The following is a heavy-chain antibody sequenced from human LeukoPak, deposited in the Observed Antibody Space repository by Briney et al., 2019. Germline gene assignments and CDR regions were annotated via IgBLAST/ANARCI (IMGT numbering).Heavy chain of an antibody. CDR2: IYYSGST. CDR3: ARDQDYDFWSGRQGYFQH. CDR1: GGSISSYY. Sequence: SETLSLTCTVSGGSISSYYWSWIRQPPGKGLEWIGYIYYSGSTNYNPSLKSRVTMSVDTSKNQFSLKLSSVTAADTAVYYCARDQDYDFWSGRQGYFQHWGQGTLVTVSS. D-gene: IGHD3-3*01. J-gene: IGHJ1*01. V-gene: IGHV4-59*12.